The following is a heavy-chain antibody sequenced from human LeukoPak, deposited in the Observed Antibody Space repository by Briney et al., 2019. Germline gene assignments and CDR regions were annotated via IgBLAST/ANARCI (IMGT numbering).Heavy chain of an antibody. J-gene: IGHJ3*02. Sequence: PGGSLRLSCAASGFTVSSNYMSWVRQAPGKGLEWVSVIYSGGSTYYADSVKGRFTTSRDNSKNTLYLQMNSLRAEDTAVYYCARSIYSGSSHDAFDIWGQGTMVTVSS. CDR2: IYSGGST. V-gene: IGHV3-66*02. D-gene: IGHD1-26*01. CDR1: GFTVSSNY. CDR3: ARSIYSGSSHDAFDI.